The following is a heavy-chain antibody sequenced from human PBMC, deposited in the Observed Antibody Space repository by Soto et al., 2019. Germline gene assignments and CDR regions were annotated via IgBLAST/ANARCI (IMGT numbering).Heavy chain of an antibody. CDR3: ARVSSKCKIAGLYYCYGMDV. D-gene: IGHD2-8*01. V-gene: IGHV1-18*01. J-gene: IGHJ6*02. CDR1: GYTFTSYG. CDR2: ISAYNGNT. Sequence: QVQLVQSGAEVKKPGASVKVSCKASGYTFTSYGISWVRQAPGQGLEWMGWISAYNGNTNYAQKLQGRVTMTTDTSTSTAYMELRSLRSDDTAMYYCARVSSKCKIAGLYYCYGMDVWGQGTTVTVSS.